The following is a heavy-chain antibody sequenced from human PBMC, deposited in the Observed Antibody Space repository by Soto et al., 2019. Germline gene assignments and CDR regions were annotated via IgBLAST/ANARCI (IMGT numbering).Heavy chain of an antibody. D-gene: IGHD7-27*01. V-gene: IGHV3-48*01. CDR1: GFILSDCA. CDR2: ISSRSSVI. CDR3: ARDLSWGSNWYYYMDV. Sequence: EVQLVEAGGGLVQPGGSLRLSCATSGFILSDCAMNWVRQAPGKRLEWVSYISSRSSVIDYADSVKGRFTVSRDNARNSLYLLMNSLRAEDTALYYCARDLSWGSNWYYYMDVWCKGTTVPVSS. J-gene: IGHJ6*03.